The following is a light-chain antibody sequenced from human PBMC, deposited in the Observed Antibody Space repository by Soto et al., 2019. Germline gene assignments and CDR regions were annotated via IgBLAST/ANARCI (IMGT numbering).Light chain of an antibody. CDR1: QGVSDW. V-gene: IGKV1-12*01. CDR3: QQANSYPWT. J-gene: IGKJ1*01. CDR2: GSS. Sequence: DIQMTQSPSSVSASVGDSVTITCRASQGVSDWVAWYQQKPGEAPKLLIYGSSSLLSGVPSRFSGTRSGTDFTLTISSLQPEDSAPYYCQQANSYPWTFGQGTKVEIE.